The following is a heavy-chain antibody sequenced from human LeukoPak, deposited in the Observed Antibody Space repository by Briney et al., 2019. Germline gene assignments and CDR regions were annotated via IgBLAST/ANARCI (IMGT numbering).Heavy chain of an antibody. CDR3: ARDRRSGGSSSWFDP. Sequence: SETLSLTCTVSGGSISSYYWSWIRQPPGKGLEWIGYIYYSGSTNYNPSLKSRVTISVDTSKNQFSLKLSSVTAADTAVYYCARDRRSGGSSSWFDPWGQGTLVTVSS. CDR2: IYYSGST. D-gene: IGHD2-15*01. V-gene: IGHV4-59*01. J-gene: IGHJ5*02. CDR1: GGSISSYY.